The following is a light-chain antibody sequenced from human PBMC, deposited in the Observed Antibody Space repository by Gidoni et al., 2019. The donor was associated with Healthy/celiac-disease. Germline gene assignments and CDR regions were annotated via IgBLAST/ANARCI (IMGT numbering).Light chain of an antibody. J-gene: IGLJ1*01. CDR3: QVWDSSSDHSYV. Sequence: SYVLTQPPSVSVAPGQTVRNTCGGNNIGSKSVHWYQQKPGQGPGLVAYDDSDRPSGIPERFSGSNAGNTATLTISRVEAGDEADYYCQVWDSSSDHSYVFGTGTKVTVL. CDR2: DDS. V-gene: IGLV3-21*02. CDR1: NIGSKS.